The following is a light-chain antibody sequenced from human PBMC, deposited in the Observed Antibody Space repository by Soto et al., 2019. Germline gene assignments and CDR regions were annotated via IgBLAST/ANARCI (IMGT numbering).Light chain of an antibody. CDR3: SSYAASNNLGV. CDR1: SSDLGGYNY. Sequence: QSALTQPPSASGSPGQSVTISCFGTSSDLGGYNYASWYQRHPGKAPKLMIYEVSSRPSGVPDRFSGSKSGNTASLTVSGLQAEDEADYYCSSYAASNNLGVFGGGTKLTVL. V-gene: IGLV2-8*01. CDR2: EVS. J-gene: IGLJ2*01.